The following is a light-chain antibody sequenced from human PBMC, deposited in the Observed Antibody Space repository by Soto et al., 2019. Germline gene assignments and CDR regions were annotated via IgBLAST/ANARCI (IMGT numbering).Light chain of an antibody. Sequence: EIVLTQSPGTLSSSPGERATLSCRASQSVSSSYFAWYQQKPGQAPRLLIYAASSRATGIPDRFSGSGSGTEFTLPISRLEAEDFAVYYCQQYGSSSWTFGQGTRVEI. CDR3: QQYGSSSWT. CDR2: AAS. V-gene: IGKV3-20*01. CDR1: QSVSSSY. J-gene: IGKJ1*01.